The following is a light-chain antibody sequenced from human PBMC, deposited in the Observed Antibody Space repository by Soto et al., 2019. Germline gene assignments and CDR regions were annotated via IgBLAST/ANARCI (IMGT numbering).Light chain of an antibody. CDR3: QQSYSTPYS. J-gene: IGKJ2*03. CDR2: AAS. CDR1: QIISSY. V-gene: IGKV1-39*01. Sequence: DLQMTQSPSSLYASVGDRVTITCRASQIISSYLNWYQQKPGTAPKLLIYAASSLQSGVPSSFSGCGSGTDFMLAISSLLPDGVATYYCQQSYSTPYSVGQGTKLEIK.